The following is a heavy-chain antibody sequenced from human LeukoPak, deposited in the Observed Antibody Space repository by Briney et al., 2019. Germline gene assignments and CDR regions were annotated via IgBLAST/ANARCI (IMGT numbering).Heavy chain of an antibody. V-gene: IGHV4-59*01. CDR3: ARRSAGTTRVFDC. J-gene: IGHJ4*02. CDR1: GGSISSYY. D-gene: IGHD6-13*01. Sequence: PSETLSLTCTVSGGSISSYYWSWIRQPPGKGLEWIGYIYYSGSTNYNPSLKSRVTISVDTSKNQFSLKLSSVTAADTAVYYCARRSAGTTRVFDCWGQGTLVTVSS. CDR2: IYYSGST.